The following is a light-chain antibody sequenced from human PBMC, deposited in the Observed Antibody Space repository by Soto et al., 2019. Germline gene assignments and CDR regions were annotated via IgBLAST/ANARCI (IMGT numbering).Light chain of an antibody. CDR2: EVS. CDR1: SSDVGAYNY. CDR3: TSYTNSRTLGV. J-gene: IGLJ1*01. Sequence: QSALTQPASVSGSPGQSITISCAGTSSDVGAYNYVSWYQQHRGKAPKLMIYEVSNRPSGVSNRFSGSKSGDTASLTISGLQADEEPAYPYTSYTNSRTLGVFGTGTKVTVL. V-gene: IGLV2-14*01.